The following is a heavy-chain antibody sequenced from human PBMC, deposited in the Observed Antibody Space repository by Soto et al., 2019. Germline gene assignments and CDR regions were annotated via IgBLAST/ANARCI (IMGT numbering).Heavy chain of an antibody. V-gene: IGHV3-33*08. CDR3: AGGWYYDILTGYRKNWFDP. D-gene: IGHD3-9*01. J-gene: IGHJ5*02. CDR2: IWYDGSNK. Sequence: GGSLRLSCAASGFTFSSYSMNWVRQAPGKGLEWVAVIWYDGSNKYYADSVKGRFTISRDNSKNTLYLQMNSLRAEDTAVYYCAGGWYYDILTGYRKNWFDPWGQGTLVTVSS. CDR1: GFTFSSYS.